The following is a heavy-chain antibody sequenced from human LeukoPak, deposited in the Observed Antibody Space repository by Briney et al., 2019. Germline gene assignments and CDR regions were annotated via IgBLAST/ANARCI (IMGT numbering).Heavy chain of an antibody. CDR3: ARGSITGLDY. CDR1: GGSMSNYY. V-gene: IGHV4-4*07. D-gene: IGHD2-8*02. J-gene: IGHJ4*02. Sequence: SETLSLTCTVSGGSMSNYYWNWIRQPAGKGLEWIGRIYTSGSTNYSPSLKSRATMSVDTSKNQFSLKMSSVTAADTAVYYCARGSITGLDYWGQGTLVTVSS. CDR2: IYTSGST.